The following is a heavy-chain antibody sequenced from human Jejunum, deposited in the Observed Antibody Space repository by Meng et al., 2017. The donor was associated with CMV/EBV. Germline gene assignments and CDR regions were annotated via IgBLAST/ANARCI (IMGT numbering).Heavy chain of an antibody. J-gene: IGHJ5*02. CDR2: INQSGST. CDR1: GGSFSGYF. Sequence: VYGGSFSGYFWSWIRQPPGKGLEWIGEINQSGSTNYNPSLKSRVTISVDTSKNQFSLRLDSVTAADTAVYYCARVGGYRNNWFDPWGQGTLVTVSS. V-gene: IGHV4-34*01. CDR3: ARVGGYRNNWFDP. D-gene: IGHD5-24*01.